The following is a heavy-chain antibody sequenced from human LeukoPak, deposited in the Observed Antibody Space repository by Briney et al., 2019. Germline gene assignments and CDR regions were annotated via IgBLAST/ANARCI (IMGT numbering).Heavy chain of an antibody. V-gene: IGHV1-46*01. CDR3: ARGGNEVVADAEYFQH. CDR1: GYTFTSYY. J-gene: IGHJ1*01. D-gene: IGHD3-22*01. Sequence: GASVKVSCKASGYTFTSYYMHCMRQAPGQGLEWMGIINPSGGSTRYAQKFQGRVTMTRDMSTSTVYMELSSLRSEDTAVYYRARGGNEVVADAEYFQHWGQGTLVTVSS. CDR2: INPSGGST.